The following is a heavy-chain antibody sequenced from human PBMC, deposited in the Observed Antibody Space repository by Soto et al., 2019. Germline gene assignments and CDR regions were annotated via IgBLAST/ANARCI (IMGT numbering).Heavy chain of an antibody. V-gene: IGHV5-51*01. CDR1: GYSFSTYW. CDR3: ARQYGSGSYDY. CDR2: IYPGDSDP. Sequence: PGESLKISCKASGYSFSTYWIGWARHMPGKGLEWVGIIYPGDSDPRYSPSHSPSFEGQVTISADKSITTAYLQWNSLKASDTAMYYCARQYGSGSYDYWGQGTPVTVSS. D-gene: IGHD3-10*01. J-gene: IGHJ4*02.